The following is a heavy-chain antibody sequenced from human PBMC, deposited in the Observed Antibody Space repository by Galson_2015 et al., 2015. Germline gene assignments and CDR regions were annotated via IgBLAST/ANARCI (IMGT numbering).Heavy chain of an antibody. V-gene: IGHV3-33*01. CDR2: IWYDGSNK. Sequence: SLRLSCAASGFTFNSYGMHWVRQAPGKGLEWVATIWYDGSNKQYAGSVKGRLTISRDNSKNTLYLQMKSLRADDTAVYYCAGGQCTNGVCYHDAFDIWGQGTRVAVSS. J-gene: IGHJ3*02. CDR1: GFTFNSYG. CDR3: AGGQCTNGVCYHDAFDI. D-gene: IGHD2-8*01.